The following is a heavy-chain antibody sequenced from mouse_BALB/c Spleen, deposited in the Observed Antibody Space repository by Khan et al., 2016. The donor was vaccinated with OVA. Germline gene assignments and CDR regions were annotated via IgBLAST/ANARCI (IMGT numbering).Heavy chain of an antibody. CDR3: ARSGYDFMAY. V-gene: IGHV1-80*01. Sequence: QVQLKESGAELVRPGSSMTISCKASGYAFSNYWMNWVRQGPGQGLEWIVQIYPGDGNTNYNGKFKDKATLTADTSSSTAYMQLSSLTSEDSAVYVSARSGYDFMAYWGQGTLVTVSA. J-gene: IGHJ3*01. CDR1: GYAFSNYW. D-gene: IGHD2-14*01. CDR2: IYPGDGNT.